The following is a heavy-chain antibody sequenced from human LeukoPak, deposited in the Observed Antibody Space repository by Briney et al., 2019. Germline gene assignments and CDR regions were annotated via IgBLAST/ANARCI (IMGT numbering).Heavy chain of an antibody. CDR3: ARPADFWSGYYGNLYFGY. V-gene: IGHV1-18*01. J-gene: IGHJ4*02. Sequence: RASVKVSCKASGYTFTSYGISWVRQAPGQGLEWMGWISAYNGNTNYAQKLQGRVTMTTDTSTSTAYMELRSLRSDDTAVYYCARPADFWSGYYGNLYFGYWGQGTLVTVSS. CDR2: ISAYNGNT. CDR1: GYTFTSYG. D-gene: IGHD3-3*01.